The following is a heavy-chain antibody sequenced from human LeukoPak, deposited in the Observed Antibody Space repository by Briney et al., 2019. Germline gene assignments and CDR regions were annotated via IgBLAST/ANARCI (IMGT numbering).Heavy chain of an antibody. CDR3: ARERESSGYIY. J-gene: IGHJ4*02. D-gene: IGHD3-22*01. CDR1: GGSFSGYY. V-gene: IGHV4-34*01. Sequence: PSETLSLTCAVYGGSFSGYYWSWIRQPPGKWLDWIGEINHSGTTNYNPSLKSRVTISVNTPKNQSSLKLSSVTATDTAWYYFARERESSGYIYWGQGTLVTVSS. CDR2: INHSGTT.